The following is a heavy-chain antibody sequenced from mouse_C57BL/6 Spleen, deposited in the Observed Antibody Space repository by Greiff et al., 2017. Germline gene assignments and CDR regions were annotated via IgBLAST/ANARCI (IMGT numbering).Heavy chain of an antibody. V-gene: IGHV1-69*01. CDR3: ARAGGLRVDY. D-gene: IGHD2-4*01. CDR2: IDPSDSYT. J-gene: IGHJ2*01. CDR1: GYTFTSYW. Sequence: VQLQQPGAELVMPGASVKLSCKASGYTFTSYWMHWVKQRPGQGLEWIGEIDPSDSYTNYNQKFKGKSTLTVDKSSSTAYMQLSSLTSEDSAVYYCARAGGLRVDYWGQGTTLTVSS.